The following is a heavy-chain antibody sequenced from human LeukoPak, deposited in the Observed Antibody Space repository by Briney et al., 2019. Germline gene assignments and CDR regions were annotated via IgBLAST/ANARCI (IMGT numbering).Heavy chain of an antibody. CDR1: GGSFSGYY. V-gene: IGHV4-34*01. Sequence: PSETLSLTCAVYGGSFSGYYWSWIRQPPGKGLEWIGEINHSGSTNYNPSLKSRVTISVDTSKNQFSLKLSSVTAADTAVYYCATMPIVGDYYYYMDVWGKGTTVTVSS. CDR3: ATMPIVGDYYYYMDV. D-gene: IGHD1-26*01. J-gene: IGHJ6*03. CDR2: INHSGST.